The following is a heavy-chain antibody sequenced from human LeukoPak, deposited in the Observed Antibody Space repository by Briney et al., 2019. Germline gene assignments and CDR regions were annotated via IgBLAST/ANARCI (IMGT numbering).Heavy chain of an antibody. V-gene: IGHV4-59*12. D-gene: IGHD3-22*01. Sequence: PSETLSLTCTVSGGSISSYYWSWIRQPPGKGLEWIGYIYYSGSTNYNPSLKSRVTISVDTSKNQLSLKLSSVTAADTAVYYCARVDGYIFDYWGQGTLVTVSS. CDR3: ARVDGYIFDY. J-gene: IGHJ4*02. CDR2: IYYSGST. CDR1: GGSISSYY.